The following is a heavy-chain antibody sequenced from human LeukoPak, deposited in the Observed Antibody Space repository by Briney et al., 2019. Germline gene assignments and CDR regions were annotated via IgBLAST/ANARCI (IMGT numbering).Heavy chain of an antibody. CDR1: GFPFSDSD. J-gene: IGHJ6*03. Sequence: GGSLRLSCAASGFPFSDSDMHWVRQAPGKGLEWLALIWYDGSNIYYADSVKGRFTISRDNSKNALYLQLNSLRAEDTAVYYRAKEGCSGGSCSAFDFYMDVWGKGTTVTVSS. CDR3: AKEGCSGGSCSAFDFYMDV. V-gene: IGHV3-33*06. D-gene: IGHD2-15*01. CDR2: IWYDGSNI.